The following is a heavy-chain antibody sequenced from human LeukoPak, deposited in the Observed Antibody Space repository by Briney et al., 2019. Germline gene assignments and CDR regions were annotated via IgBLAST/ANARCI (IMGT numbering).Heavy chain of an antibody. CDR3: TTWSYSANGFDY. J-gene: IGHJ4*02. V-gene: IGHV3-15*01. Sequence: GGSLRLSCAASGFIFSNAWMSWVRQTPGKGLEWVGRIKRNIVDGTTDYAAPVKGRFTISRDDSKNMLFLEMSSLKAEDTGMYFCTTWSYSANGFDYWGQGALVTVSS. CDR2: IKRNIVDGTT. D-gene: IGHD1-26*01. CDR1: GFIFSNAW.